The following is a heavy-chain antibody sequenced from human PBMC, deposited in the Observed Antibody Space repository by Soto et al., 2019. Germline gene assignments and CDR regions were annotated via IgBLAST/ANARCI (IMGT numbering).Heavy chain of an antibody. D-gene: IGHD2-2*01. CDR1: GFTFSSYS. Sequence: EVQLVESGGGLVKPGGSLRLSCAASGFTFSSYSMNWVRQAPGKGLEWVSSISSSSSYIYYADSVKGRFTISRDNAKNSQYLQMNSRRAEDAAVYYCARDRSSARQEAFDIRGQGTMVTVSS. V-gene: IGHV3-21*01. CDR3: ARDRSSARQEAFDI. J-gene: IGHJ3*02. CDR2: ISSSSSYI.